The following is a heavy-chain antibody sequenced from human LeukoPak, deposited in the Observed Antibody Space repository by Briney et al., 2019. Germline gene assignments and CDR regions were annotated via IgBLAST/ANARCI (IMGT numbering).Heavy chain of an antibody. CDR3: ASSGNDSGYGPDFDY. J-gene: IGHJ4*02. CDR1: GGTFSSYA. Sequence: GASVKVSCKASGGTFSSYAISWVRQAPGHGLEWMGGIIPIFGTANYAQKFQGRVTITTDESTSTAYMELSSLRSEDTAVYYCASSGNDSGYGPDFDYWGQGTLVTVSS. D-gene: IGHD5-12*01. CDR2: IIPIFGTA. V-gene: IGHV1-69*05.